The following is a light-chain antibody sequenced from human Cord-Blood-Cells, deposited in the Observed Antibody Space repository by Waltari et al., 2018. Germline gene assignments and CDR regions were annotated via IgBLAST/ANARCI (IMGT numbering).Light chain of an antibody. J-gene: IGKJ3*01. Sequence: EIVLTQSPGTLSLSPGERATLSCRASQSVSSSYLAWYQQKPGQAPRLLIYGASSRATGIPDRFSGSGSGTDFTLTISRLEPEDFATYYCQQSYRTPFTFGPGTKVDIK. CDR1: QSVSSSY. CDR2: GAS. CDR3: QQSYRTPFT. V-gene: IGKV3-20*01.